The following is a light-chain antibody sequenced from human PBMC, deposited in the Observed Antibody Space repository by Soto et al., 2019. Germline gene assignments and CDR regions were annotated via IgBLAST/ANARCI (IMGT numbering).Light chain of an antibody. CDR3: IQTLQTPLT. J-gene: IGKJ4*01. CDR2: LAS. CDR1: QSLLHINGYNY. Sequence: DIVVTQSPLSLPVTPGEPASISCRSSQSLLHINGYNYLDWYLQRPGQSPQLLICLASNRASGVPDRFSGSGSGTDFTLKISRVEAEDFGVYYCIQTLQTPLTFGGGTKVDIK. V-gene: IGKV2-28*01.